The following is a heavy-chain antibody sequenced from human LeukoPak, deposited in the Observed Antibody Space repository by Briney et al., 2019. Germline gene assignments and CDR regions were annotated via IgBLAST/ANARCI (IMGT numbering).Heavy chain of an antibody. Sequence: GGSLRLSCAASGFTFSSYGMHWVRQAPGKGLEWVANIKQDGSEKYYVDSVKGRFTISRDNAQNSLYLQMNSLRAEDTAVYYCARDPYSGSYGNNYYYYMDVWGKGTTVTISS. D-gene: IGHD5-12*01. CDR2: IKQDGSEK. CDR1: GFTFSSYG. V-gene: IGHV3-7*01. J-gene: IGHJ6*03. CDR3: ARDPYSGSYGNNYYYYMDV.